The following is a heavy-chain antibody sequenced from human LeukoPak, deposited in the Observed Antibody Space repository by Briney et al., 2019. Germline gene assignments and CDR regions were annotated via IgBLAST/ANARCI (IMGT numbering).Heavy chain of an antibody. J-gene: IGHJ4*02. CDR1: GFTFSTYI. Sequence: GGSLRLSCAASGFTFSTYIMNWVRQAPGKGLEWVSSISSSSDYIYYVDSVKGRFTISRDNAKKSLYLQLNSLRAEDTAVYYCARGNIKFDYWGQGTLVTVSS. V-gene: IGHV3-21*01. CDR3: ARGNIKFDY. CDR2: ISSSSDYI.